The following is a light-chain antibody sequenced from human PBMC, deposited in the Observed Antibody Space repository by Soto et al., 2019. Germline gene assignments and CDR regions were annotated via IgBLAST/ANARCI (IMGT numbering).Light chain of an antibody. CDR3: SSYTSSNTDV. CDR2: EVS. J-gene: IGLJ1*01. CDR1: GSDIGSYNF. Sequence: QSVLTQPASVSGSPGQSITISCTGTGSDIGSYNFVSWYRHHPGKAPKLMIFEVSNRPLGVSNRFSGSKSGNTASLTISGLRAEDEADYYCSSYTSSNTDVFGTGTKLTVL. V-gene: IGLV2-14*01.